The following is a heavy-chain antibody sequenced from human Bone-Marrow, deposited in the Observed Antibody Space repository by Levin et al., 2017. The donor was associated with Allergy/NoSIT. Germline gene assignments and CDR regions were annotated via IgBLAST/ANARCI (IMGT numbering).Heavy chain of an antibody. CDR1: GDIFSNYW. D-gene: IGHD6-13*01. J-gene: IGHJ3*01. Sequence: GESLKISCKDSGDIFSNYWVAWVRQMPGKGLEWMGSIYPDDSDTRYSPSFQGQVTISVDKSISTAYLQWNSLKASDTAMYYCATQAAGPGAFDVWGQGTMVTVSS. V-gene: IGHV5-51*01. CDR2: IYPDDSDT. CDR3: ATQAAGPGAFDV.